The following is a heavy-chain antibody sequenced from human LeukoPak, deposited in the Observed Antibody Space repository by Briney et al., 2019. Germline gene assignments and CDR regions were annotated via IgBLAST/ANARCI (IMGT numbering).Heavy chain of an antibody. V-gene: IGHV1-2*04. CDR3: ARGSGYSSGWYEGFFDY. CDR2: INPNSGGT. J-gene: IGHJ4*02. D-gene: IGHD6-19*01. Sequence: GAPVKVSCKASGYTFTGYYMHWVRQAPGQGLEWMGWINPNSGGTNYAQKFQGWVTMTRDTSISTAYMELSRLRSDDTAVYYCARGSGYSSGWYEGFFDYWGQGTLVTVSS. CDR1: GYTFTGYY.